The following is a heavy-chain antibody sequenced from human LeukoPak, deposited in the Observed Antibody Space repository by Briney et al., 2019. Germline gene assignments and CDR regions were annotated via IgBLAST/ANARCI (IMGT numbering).Heavy chain of an antibody. CDR1: GYTFTGYQ. CDR3: ARDYCGSGSYSTDC. Sequence: ASVKVSCKASGYTFTGYQIHWVRQAPGQGLEWMGWINPNNGATNYAQEFQGRVTMTRDTSIGTAYMELSRLKSDDTALYYCARDYCGSGSYSTDCWGQGTLVTVSS. CDR2: INPNNGAT. V-gene: IGHV1-2*02. J-gene: IGHJ4*02. D-gene: IGHD3-10*01.